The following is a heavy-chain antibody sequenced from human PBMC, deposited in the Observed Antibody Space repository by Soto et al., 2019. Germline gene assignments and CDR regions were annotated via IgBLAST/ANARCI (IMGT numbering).Heavy chain of an antibody. D-gene: IGHD6-13*01. CDR2: VSGSGGST. J-gene: IGHJ4*02. CDR1: GFTFSSYA. V-gene: IGHV3-23*01. CDR3: AKDRGSSSAGNTLDY. Sequence: EVQLLESGGGLVQPGGSLRLSCAASGFTFSSYAMRWVRQAPGKGLEWVSAVSGSGGSTYYADSVKGRLTISRDNSKNTLYLQMNSLRVEDTAVYYCAKDRGSSSAGNTLDYWGQGTLVTVSS.